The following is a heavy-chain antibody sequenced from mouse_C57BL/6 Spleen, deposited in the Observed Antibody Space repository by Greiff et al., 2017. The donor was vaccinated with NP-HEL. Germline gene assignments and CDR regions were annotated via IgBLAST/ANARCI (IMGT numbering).Heavy chain of an antibody. CDR3: ARAPAYLDAMDY. CDR2: INYDGSST. V-gene: IGHV5-16*01. J-gene: IGHJ4*01. Sequence: EVKVVESEGGLVQPGSSMKLSCTASGFTFSDYYMAWVRQVPEKGLEWVANINYDGSSTYYLDSLKSRFIISRDNAKNILYLQMSSLKSEDTATYYCARAPAYLDAMDYWGQGTSVTVSS. CDR1: GFTFSDYY. D-gene: IGHD2-10*01.